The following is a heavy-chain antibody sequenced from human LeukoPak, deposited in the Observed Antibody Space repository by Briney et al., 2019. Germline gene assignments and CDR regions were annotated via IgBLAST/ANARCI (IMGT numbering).Heavy chain of an antibody. Sequence: GGSLRLSCTTSGFTFGDYAMSWFRQAPGKGLEWVGFTRSKAYSGTTEYAASVKGRFPISRDDSKSIAYLQMNSLKTEDTAVYYCSKGLRLFDYWGQGTPVTVSS. V-gene: IGHV3-49*03. CDR3: SKGLRLFDY. CDR2: TRSKAYSGTT. J-gene: IGHJ4*02. CDR1: GFTFGDYA. D-gene: IGHD6-25*01.